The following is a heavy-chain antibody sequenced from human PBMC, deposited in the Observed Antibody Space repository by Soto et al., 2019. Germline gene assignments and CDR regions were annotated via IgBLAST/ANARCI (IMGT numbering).Heavy chain of an antibody. Sequence: GGSLRLSCAASGFTVSSNYMSWVRQAPGKGLEWVSVIYSGGSTYYADSVKGRFTISRDNSKNTLYLQMNSLKAEDTAVYYCAYTPGIAAANDYWGQGTLVTVSS. CDR2: IYSGGST. V-gene: IGHV3-66*01. CDR3: AYTPGIAAANDY. J-gene: IGHJ4*02. CDR1: GFTVSSNY. D-gene: IGHD6-13*01.